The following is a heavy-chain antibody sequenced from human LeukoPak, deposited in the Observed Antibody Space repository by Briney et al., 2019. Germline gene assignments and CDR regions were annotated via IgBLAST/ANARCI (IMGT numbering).Heavy chain of an antibody. CDR1: GGSVSRDY. Sequence: PSETLSLTCTVSGGSVSRDYWSWIRQPPGKGLEWIGYIYSTGSTNYNPSLRGRVTISVDTSKNQFSLKLRSVTAADTAVYYCASWPGGWYGEDSWGQGTLVTVSS. D-gene: IGHD6-19*01. J-gene: IGHJ4*02. CDR2: IYSTGST. V-gene: IGHV4-59*08. CDR3: ASWPGGWYGEDS.